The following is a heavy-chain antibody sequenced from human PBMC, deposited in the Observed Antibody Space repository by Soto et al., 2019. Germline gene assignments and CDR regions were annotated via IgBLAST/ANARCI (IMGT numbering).Heavy chain of an antibody. D-gene: IGHD3-3*01. CDR1: GFTVSSNY. J-gene: IGHJ6*02. CDR3: ARDDVDTIFGVVISRGMDV. CDR2: IYSGGST. V-gene: IGHV3-53*01. Sequence: GGSLRLSCAASGFTVSSNYMSWVRQAPGKGLEWVSVIYSGGSTYYADSVKGRFTISRDNSKNTVYLQMNSLRAEDTAVYYCARDDVDTIFGVVISRGMDVWGQGTTVTVSS.